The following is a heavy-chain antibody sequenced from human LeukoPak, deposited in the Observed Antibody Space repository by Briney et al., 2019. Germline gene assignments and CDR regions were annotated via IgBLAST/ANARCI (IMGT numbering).Heavy chain of an antibody. V-gene: IGHV1-18*01. CDR2: ISAYNGNT. Sequence: GESLKISCKASGYTFTSYGISWVRQAPGQGLEWMGWISAYNGNTNYAQKLQGRVTMTTDTSTSTAYMELRSLRSDDTAVYYCARATLLDCSSTSCSFDYWGQGTLVTVSS. D-gene: IGHD2-2*01. CDR1: GYTFTSYG. CDR3: ARATLLDCSSTSCSFDY. J-gene: IGHJ4*02.